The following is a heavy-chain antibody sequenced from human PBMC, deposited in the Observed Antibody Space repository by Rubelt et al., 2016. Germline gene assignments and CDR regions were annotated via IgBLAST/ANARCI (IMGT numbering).Heavy chain of an antibody. CDR1: GGSFSSYY. J-gene: IGHJ4*02. V-gene: IGHV4-34*01. CDR3: ARDTLNDYGDYGYL. D-gene: IGHD4-17*01. Sequence: QVQPKQWGAGLLKASETLSLTCAVYGGSFSSYYWSWIRQPPGKGLEWIGEINHSGSTNYNPSLKRRVTISVDTAKNHFSMKLSSVTAADTAVYYCARDTLNDYGDYGYLWGQGTLVTVSS. CDR2: INHSGST.